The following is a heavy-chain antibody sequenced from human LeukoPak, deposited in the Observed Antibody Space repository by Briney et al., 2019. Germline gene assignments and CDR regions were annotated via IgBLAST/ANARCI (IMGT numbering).Heavy chain of an antibody. CDR1: GYSFISYG. D-gene: IGHD3-22*01. Sequence: ASVKVSCKASGYSFISYGIAWVRQAPGQGLEWMGWIRTDSGNTNYARRFQDRASMTTDTSTSTAYMELRSLRSDDTAVYYCARVSGLPVGIYFFDHWGQGTLATVSS. CDR3: ARVSGLPVGIYFFDH. V-gene: IGHV1-18*01. CDR2: IRTDSGNT. J-gene: IGHJ4*02.